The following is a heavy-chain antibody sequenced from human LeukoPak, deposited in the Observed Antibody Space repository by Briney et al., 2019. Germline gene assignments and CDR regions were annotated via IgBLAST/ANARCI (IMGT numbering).Heavy chain of an antibody. CDR1: GFTFTDFA. CDR3: AKDACGYHRPIDH. Sequence: GGSLRLSCAASGFTFTDFAMNWVRQAPGKGLEWVSGIGGGGTNTDYADSVKGRFTISRDNSKNTLTLQMSSLRADDTAVYFCAKDACGYHRPIDHWGRGILVTVSS. V-gene: IGHV3-23*01. CDR2: IGGGGTNT. D-gene: IGHD3-22*01. J-gene: IGHJ4*02.